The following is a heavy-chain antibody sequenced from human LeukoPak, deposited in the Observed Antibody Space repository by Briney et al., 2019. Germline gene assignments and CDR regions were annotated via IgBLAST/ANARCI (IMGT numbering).Heavy chain of an antibody. V-gene: IGHV1-18*01. J-gene: IGHJ4*02. Sequence: ASVKVSCKASGYTFTSYGISWVRQAPGQGLEWMGWISAYNGNTNYAQKLQGRVTMTTDTSTSTAYMELRSLRSDDTAVYYCVRVPIFGVVNHHFDYWGQGTLVTVSS. CDR1: GYTFTSYG. CDR2: ISAYNGNT. D-gene: IGHD3-3*01. CDR3: VRVPIFGVVNHHFDY.